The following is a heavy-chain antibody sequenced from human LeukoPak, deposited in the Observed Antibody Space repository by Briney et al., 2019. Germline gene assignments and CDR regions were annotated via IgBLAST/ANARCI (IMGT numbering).Heavy chain of an antibody. J-gene: IGHJ4*02. Sequence: GGSLRLSCAASGFTFSSYAMSWVRQAPGKGLEWVANMYSGGNTDYADSVKGRFTISKDSSRNTLYLQMNSLRVEDTALYYCARDRDGVSFDFWGRGTLVTVSS. CDR1: GFTFSSYA. CDR2: MYSGGNT. CDR3: ARDRDGVSFDF. D-gene: IGHD3-3*01. V-gene: IGHV3-53*01.